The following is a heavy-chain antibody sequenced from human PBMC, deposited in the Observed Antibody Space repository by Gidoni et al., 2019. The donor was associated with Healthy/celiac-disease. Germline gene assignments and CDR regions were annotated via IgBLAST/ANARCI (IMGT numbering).Heavy chain of an antibody. CDR2: IKSKTDGGTT. V-gene: IGHV3-15*01. J-gene: IGHJ3*02. Sequence: VKPGGSLRLSCAASGFTFSNAWMSWVRQAPGKGLEWVGRIKSKTDGGTTDYAAPVKGRFTISRDDSKNTLYLQMNSLKTEDTAVYYCTTESPYFGFAFDIWGQGTMVTVSS. CDR1: GFTFSNAW. CDR3: TTESPYFGFAFDI. D-gene: IGHD3-10*01.